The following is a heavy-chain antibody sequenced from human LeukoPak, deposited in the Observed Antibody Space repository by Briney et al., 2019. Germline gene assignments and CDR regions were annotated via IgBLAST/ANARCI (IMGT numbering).Heavy chain of an antibody. CDR3: ARLRYCSGGSCYYFDY. Sequence: SETLSLTCTVSGGSISSYYWSWIRQPPGKGLEWIGYIYYSGSTNYNPSLMSRVTISVDTSKNQFSLKLSSVTAADTAVYYCARLRYCSGGSCYYFDYWGQGTVVTVSS. V-gene: IGHV4-59*08. CDR2: IYYSGST. D-gene: IGHD2-15*01. CDR1: GGSISSYY. J-gene: IGHJ4*02.